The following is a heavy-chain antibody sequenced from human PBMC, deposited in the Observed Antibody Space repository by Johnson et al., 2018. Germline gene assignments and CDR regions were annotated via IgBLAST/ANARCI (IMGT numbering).Heavy chain of an antibody. D-gene: IGHD2-2*01. J-gene: IGHJ6*02. CDR3: ARGDDIVVVPSGHNYGMDV. V-gene: IGHV1-8*01. CDR1: GYTFTSYD. Sequence: QVQLLESGAEVKKPGASVKVSCKASGYTFTSYDINWVRQAPGQGLEWVGWMNPNSGNTGYAQTFQGRVTMTRNTSISTAYMELTSLRSEDTAVSYCARGDDIVVVPSGHNYGMDVWGQGTTVTVSS. CDR2: MNPNSGNT.